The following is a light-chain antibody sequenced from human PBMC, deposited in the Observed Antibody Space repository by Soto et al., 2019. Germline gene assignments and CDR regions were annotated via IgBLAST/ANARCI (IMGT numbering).Light chain of an antibody. CDR1: SXDVGGYNY. V-gene: IGLV2-14*01. CDR3: SSYTSSRAYV. Sequence: QSVLTQPASVSGSPGQSITISCTGSSXDVGGYNYVSWYQQHPGKAPKLIIYEVTYRPSGVSNRFSGSKSGNTASLTISGLQSEDEADYYCSSYTSSRAYVFGIGTKVTVL. CDR2: EVT. J-gene: IGLJ1*01.